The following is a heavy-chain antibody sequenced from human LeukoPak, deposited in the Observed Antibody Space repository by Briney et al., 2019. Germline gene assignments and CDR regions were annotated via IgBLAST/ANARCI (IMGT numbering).Heavy chain of an antibody. CDR1: GFTFSSYG. Sequence: GRSLRLSCAASGFTFSSYGMHWVRQAPGKGLEWVAVISYDGSKKYYADSVKGRFTISRDNSKNTLYLQMNSLRAEDTAVYYCAKDDYYDSSGYYWWGQGTLVTVSS. CDR3: AKDDYYDSSGYYW. D-gene: IGHD3-22*01. J-gene: IGHJ4*02. CDR2: ISYDGSKK. V-gene: IGHV3-30*18.